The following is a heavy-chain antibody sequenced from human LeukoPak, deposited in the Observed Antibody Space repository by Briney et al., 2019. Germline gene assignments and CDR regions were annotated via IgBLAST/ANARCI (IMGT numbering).Heavy chain of an antibody. Sequence: GGSLRLSCAASGFTFSDYYMSWIRQAPGKGLEWVSYISSSSSYTNYADSVKGRFTISRDNAKNSLYLQMNSLRAEDTAVYYCARITMVRGATGGDAFDIWGQGAMVTVSS. CDR2: ISSSSSYT. J-gene: IGHJ3*02. D-gene: IGHD3-10*01. CDR3: ARITMVRGATGGDAFDI. CDR1: GFTFSDYY. V-gene: IGHV3-11*03.